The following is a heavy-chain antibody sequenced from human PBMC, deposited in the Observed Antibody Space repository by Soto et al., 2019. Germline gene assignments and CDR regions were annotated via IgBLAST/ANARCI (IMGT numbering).Heavy chain of an antibody. D-gene: IGHD3-16*02. CDR1: GYTFTSYG. CDR2: ISAYNGNT. CDR3: ARGRIMITSGGVIVPPDY. J-gene: IGHJ4*02. Sequence: ASVKVSCKASGYTFTSYGISWVRQAPGQGLEWMGWISAYNGNTNYAQKLQGRVTMTTDTSTSTAYMELRSLRSDDTAVYYCARGRIMITSGGVIVPPDYWGQGTLVTVSS. V-gene: IGHV1-18*04.